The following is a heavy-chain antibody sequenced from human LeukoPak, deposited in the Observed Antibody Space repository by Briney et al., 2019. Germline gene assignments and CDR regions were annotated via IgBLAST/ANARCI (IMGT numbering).Heavy chain of an antibody. J-gene: IGHJ4*02. CDR1: GNSLTELS. CDR3: FVVVPAATPVVFDY. V-gene: IGHV1-46*01. CDR2: INPSGGST. Sequence: ASVKVSCKVSGNSLTELSMHWVRQAPGQGLEWMGIINPSGGSTSYAQKFQGRGTMTRDTSTSTVYMEQSSLRSEDTAVYYCFVVVPAATPVVFDYWGQGTLVTVSS. D-gene: IGHD2-2*01.